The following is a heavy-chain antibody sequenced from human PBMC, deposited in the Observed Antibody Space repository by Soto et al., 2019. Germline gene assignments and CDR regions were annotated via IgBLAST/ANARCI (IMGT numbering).Heavy chain of an antibody. CDR3: AKDGLGYCSESSCYRHHYYCMDV. J-gene: IGHJ6*02. D-gene: IGHD2-2*02. CDR1: GFTFSSYA. Sequence: EVQLLESGGGLEQPGGSLRLSCVASGFTFSSYAMSWVRQAPGKGLEWVSAMTGSGGITYYADSVKGRFTISRDNSKNTLHLQMNSLRAEDTAIYYCAKDGLGYCSESSCYRHHYYCMDVWGQGTTVTVSS. CDR2: MTGSGGIT. V-gene: IGHV3-23*01.